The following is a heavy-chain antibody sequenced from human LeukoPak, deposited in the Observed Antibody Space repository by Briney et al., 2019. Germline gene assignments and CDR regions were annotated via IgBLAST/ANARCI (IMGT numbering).Heavy chain of an antibody. CDR1: GGSISSYF. J-gene: IGHJ6*02. CDR2: IYYGGST. D-gene: IGHD2-15*01. Sequence: SETLSLTCTVSGGSISSYFWTWIRQPPGTGLEWTGNIYYGGSTRYNPSLKSRVSISVDTSKNQFSLKLTSVTAADTAVYYCARFCSGGSCPDVWGQGTTVSVSS. CDR3: ARFCSGGSCPDV. V-gene: IGHV4-59*01.